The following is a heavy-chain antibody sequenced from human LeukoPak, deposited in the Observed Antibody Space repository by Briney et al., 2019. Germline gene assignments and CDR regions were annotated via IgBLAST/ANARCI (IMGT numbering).Heavy chain of an antibody. CDR1: GFTFSSYW. CDR3: ARDPSGALLAVAFDI. D-gene: IGHD3-3*02. CDR2: INSDGSST. Sequence: GRSLRLSCAASGFTFSSYWMHWVRQAPGKGLVWVSRINSDGSSTSYADSVKGRFTISRDNAKNTLYLQMNSLRAEDTAVYYCARDPSGALLAVAFDIWGQGTMVTVSS. J-gene: IGHJ3*02. V-gene: IGHV3-74*01.